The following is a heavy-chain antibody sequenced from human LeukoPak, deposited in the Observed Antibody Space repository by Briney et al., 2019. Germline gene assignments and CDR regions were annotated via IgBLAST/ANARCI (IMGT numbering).Heavy chain of an antibody. CDR1: GFTFSSYS. CDR3: ARDRQSGGEIQ. CDR2: ISSSSSYI. V-gene: IGHV3-21*01. D-gene: IGHD3-16*01. J-gene: IGHJ4*02. Sequence: GGSLGLSCAASGFTFSSYSMNWVRRAPGKGLEWVSSISSSSSYIYYADSVKCRFTISRDNAKNSLYLQMNSLRAEDTAVYYCARDRQSGGEIQWGQGTLVTVSS.